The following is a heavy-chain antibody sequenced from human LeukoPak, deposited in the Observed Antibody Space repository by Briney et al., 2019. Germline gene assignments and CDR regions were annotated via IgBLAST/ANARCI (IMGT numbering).Heavy chain of an antibody. D-gene: IGHD2-15*01. CDR3: ARGRLGYCSGGSCSDFDY. CDR2: ISDYNGNT. V-gene: IGHV1-18*01. J-gene: IGHJ4*02. CDR1: GYTFTSYG. Sequence: ASVKVSCKASGYTFTSYGTTWVRQAPGQGLEWMGWISDYNGNTNYAQKLQDRVTMTTDTSTSTAYMELRSLRSDDTAVYYCARGRLGYCSGGSCSDFDYWGQGTLVTVSS.